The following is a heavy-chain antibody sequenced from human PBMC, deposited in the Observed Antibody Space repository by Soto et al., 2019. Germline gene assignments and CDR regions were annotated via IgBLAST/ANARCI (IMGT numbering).Heavy chain of an antibody. D-gene: IGHD6-13*01. CDR2: MNPNSGNT. J-gene: IGHJ6*02. CDR3: ASEVNIAAANYYYYGMDV. V-gene: IGHV1-8*01. CDR1: GYTFTSYD. Sequence: ASVKVSCKASGYTFTSYDINWVRQATGQGLEWMGWMNPNSGNTGYAQKFQGRVTMTRNTSISTAYMELSSLRSEDTAVYYCASEVNIAAANYYYYGMDVWGQGTTATVSS.